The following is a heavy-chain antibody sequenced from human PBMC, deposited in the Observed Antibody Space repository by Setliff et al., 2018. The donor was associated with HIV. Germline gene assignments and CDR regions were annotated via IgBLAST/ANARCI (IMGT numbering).Heavy chain of an antibody. CDR2: VYPGDFDS. CDR1: GYIFTNFW. J-gene: IGHJ4*02. V-gene: IGHV5-51*01. CDR3: ARRKSEDSGYGPRYYDF. Sequence: PGESLKISCQASGYIFTNFWIGWVRQMPGKGLEWMGTVYPGDFDSIYNESFQGHVTMSVDKATRTAYLEWSSLKASDTAIYYCARRKSEDSGYGPRYYDFWGQGTPVTV. D-gene: IGHD3-22*01.